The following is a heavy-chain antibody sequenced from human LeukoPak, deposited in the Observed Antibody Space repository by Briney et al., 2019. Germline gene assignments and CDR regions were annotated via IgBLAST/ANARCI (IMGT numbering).Heavy chain of an antibody. D-gene: IGHD3-10*01. CDR2: ISSSSSYI. CDR3: ARDQTVRGVPPYYFDY. CDR1: GFTFSSYW. J-gene: IGHJ4*02. Sequence: GGSLRLSCAASGFTFSSYWMNWVRQAPGKGLEWVSSISSSSSYIYYADSVKGRFTISRDNAKNSLYLQMNSLRAEDTAVYYCARDQTVRGVPPYYFDYWGQGTLVTVSS. V-gene: IGHV3-21*01.